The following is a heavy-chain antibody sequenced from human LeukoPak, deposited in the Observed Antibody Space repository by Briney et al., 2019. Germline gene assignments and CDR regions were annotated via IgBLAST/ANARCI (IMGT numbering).Heavy chain of an antibody. CDR2: ISSSSRYL. Sequence: GGSLRLSCAASGFTFSSYSMNWVRQAPGKGLEWVSSISSSSRYLHYADSLQGRFTISRDNPKNTLYLQMNNLSADDTAVYFCAKRGVVIRVILVGFHKEAYYFDSWGQGALVTVSS. D-gene: IGHD3-10*01. CDR1: GFTFSSYS. J-gene: IGHJ4*02. V-gene: IGHV3-21*04. CDR3: AKRGVVIRVILVGFHKEAYYFDS.